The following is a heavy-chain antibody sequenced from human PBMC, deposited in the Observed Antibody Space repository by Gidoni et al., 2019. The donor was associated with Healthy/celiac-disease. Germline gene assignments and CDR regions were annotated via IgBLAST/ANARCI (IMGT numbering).Heavy chain of an antibody. J-gene: IGHJ6*02. V-gene: IGHV3-49*04. D-gene: IGHD2-2*01. CDR1: GFTFGDYA. Sequence: EVQLVESGGGLVQPGRSLRLSCTASGFTFGDYAMSWVRQAPGKGLEWVGFIRSKAYGGTTEYAASVKGRFTISRDDSKSIAYLQMNSLKTEDTAVYYCTREGYCSSTSCYFAGYYYYGMDVWGQGTTVTVSS. CDR3: TREGYCSSTSCYFAGYYYYGMDV. CDR2: IRSKAYGGTT.